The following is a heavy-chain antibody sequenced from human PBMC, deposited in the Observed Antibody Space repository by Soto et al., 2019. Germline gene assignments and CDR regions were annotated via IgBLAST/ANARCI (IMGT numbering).Heavy chain of an antibody. J-gene: IGHJ6*02. CDR3: ARGYYVSGSLVSSFGLDV. D-gene: IGHD3-10*01. V-gene: IGHV1-46*01. CDR1: GFPFLRFY. CDR2: INPDGGFT. Sequence: ASVKVSCKASGFPFLRFYIHWVRQAPGQGPQWMGVINPDGGFTTYAQSFRDRVAVTRDTSTSTVHMQLSSLRSEDTALYYCARGYYVSGSLVSSFGLDVWGQGTTVTVSS.